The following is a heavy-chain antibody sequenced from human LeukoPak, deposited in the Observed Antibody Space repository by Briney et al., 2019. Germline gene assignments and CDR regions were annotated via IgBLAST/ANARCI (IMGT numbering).Heavy chain of an antibody. CDR1: GGSISSYH. CDR3: ARDQYSGSLDY. J-gene: IGHJ4*02. D-gene: IGHD1-26*01. CDR2: IYTSGST. Sequence: SETLSLTCTVSGGSISSYHWSWIRQPAGKGLEWIGRIYTSGSTDYNPSLKSRVTMSVDTSKNQFSLKLSSVTAADTAVYYCARDQYSGSLDYWGQGTLVTVSS. V-gene: IGHV4-4*07.